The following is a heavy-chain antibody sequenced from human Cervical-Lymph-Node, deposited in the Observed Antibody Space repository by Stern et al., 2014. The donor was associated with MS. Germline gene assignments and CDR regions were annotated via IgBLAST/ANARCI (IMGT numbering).Heavy chain of an antibody. Sequence: QLVQSGAEVKKPGPSAKVSCKASGGTFSSYEITWVRQAPGQGLEWMGGIIPTFDTPTYAQKFQDRVTISADESTNTAYLELNGLKSDDTAIYFCARAYTYYSNSAGYWGQGTLVTVSS. D-gene: IGHD3-10*01. CDR3: ARAYTYYSNSAGY. J-gene: IGHJ4*02. CDR1: GGTFSSYE. CDR2: IIPTFDTP. V-gene: IGHV1-69*01.